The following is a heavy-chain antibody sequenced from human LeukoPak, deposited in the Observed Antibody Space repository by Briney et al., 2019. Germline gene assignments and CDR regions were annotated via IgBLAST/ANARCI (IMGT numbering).Heavy chain of an antibody. CDR3: ARVGSIAVAGDFDY. V-gene: IGHV4-59*01. Sequence: SETLSLTCTVSGGSISSYYWSWLRQPPGKGLEWIGYIYYSGSTNYNPSLKSRVTISVDTSKNQFSLKLSSVTAADTAVYYCARVGSIAVAGDFDYWGQGTLVTVSS. CDR1: GGSISSYY. J-gene: IGHJ4*02. D-gene: IGHD6-19*01. CDR2: IYYSGST.